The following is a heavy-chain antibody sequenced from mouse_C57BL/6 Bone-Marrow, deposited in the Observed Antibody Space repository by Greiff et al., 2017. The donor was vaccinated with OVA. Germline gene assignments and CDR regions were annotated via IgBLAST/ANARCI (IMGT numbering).Heavy chain of an antibody. V-gene: IGHV1-55*01. D-gene: IGHD3-2*02. CDR3: ARRQLRRGYFDY. CDR1: GYTFTSYW. CDR2: IYPGSGST. Sequence: VQLQQPGAELVKPGASVKVSCKASGYTFTSYWITWVKQRPGQGLEWIGDIYPGSGSTNYNEKFKSKATLTVDTSSSTAYMQLSSLTSEDSAVYYCARRQLRRGYFDYWGQGTTLTVSS. J-gene: IGHJ2*01.